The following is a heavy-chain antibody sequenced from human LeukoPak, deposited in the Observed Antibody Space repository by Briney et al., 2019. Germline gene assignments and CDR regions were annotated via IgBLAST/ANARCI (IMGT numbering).Heavy chain of an antibody. CDR3: AKILRFLEWLPAG. CDR1: GFTFSSYG. J-gene: IGHJ4*02. Sequence: GGSLRLSCAASGFTFSSYGMHWVRQAPGKGLEWVAFIRYDGSNKYYADSVKGRLTISRDNSKNTLYLQMNSLRAEDTAVYYCAKILRFLEWLPAGWGQGTLVTVSS. D-gene: IGHD3-3*01. CDR2: IRYDGSNK. V-gene: IGHV3-30*02.